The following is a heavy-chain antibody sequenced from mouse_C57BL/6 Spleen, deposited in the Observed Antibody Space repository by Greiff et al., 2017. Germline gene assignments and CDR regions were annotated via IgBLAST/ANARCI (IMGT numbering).Heavy chain of an antibody. Sequence: VKLMESGPGLVAPSQSLSITCTVSGFSLTSYGVHWVRQPPGKGLEWLVVIWSDGSTTYNSAHKSSLSISKDNSKSQVFLKMNNLQTDDTAMYYCARQPYYSNWGYAMDYWGQGTSVTVSS. CDR1: GFSLTSYG. CDR3: ARQPYYSNWGYAMDY. CDR2: IWSDGST. J-gene: IGHJ4*01. D-gene: IGHD2-5*01. V-gene: IGHV2-6-1*01.